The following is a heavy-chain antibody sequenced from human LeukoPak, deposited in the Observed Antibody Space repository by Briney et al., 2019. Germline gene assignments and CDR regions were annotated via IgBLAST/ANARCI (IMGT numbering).Heavy chain of an antibody. Sequence: GASVNVSCTASGHTVTSYYMHWVRQAPGQGLEWMAILNPSGGSSNYAQKFQGRATLTRATSTGTVYMELSSLRSEDTAVYYCASVYKHGMDVWGQGTTVIVSS. CDR2: LNPSGGSS. D-gene: IGHD5-24*01. CDR1: GHTVTSYY. CDR3: ASVYKHGMDV. J-gene: IGHJ6*02. V-gene: IGHV1-46*01.